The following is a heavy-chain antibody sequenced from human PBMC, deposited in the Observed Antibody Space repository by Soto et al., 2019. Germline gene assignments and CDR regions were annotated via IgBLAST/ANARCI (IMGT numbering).Heavy chain of an antibody. CDR3: AREGAEAAAYYYYYGMDV. V-gene: IGHV1-18*01. CDR1: GYTFTRYG. J-gene: IGHJ6*02. CDR2: ISAYNGNT. Sequence: XXVKVSCKASGYTFTRYGISWVRHAPGQGLEWMGWISAYNGNTNYAQKLQGRVTMTTDTSTSTAYMELRSLRSDDTAVYYCAREGAEAAAYYYYYGMDVWGQGTTVTVSS. D-gene: IGHD6-13*01.